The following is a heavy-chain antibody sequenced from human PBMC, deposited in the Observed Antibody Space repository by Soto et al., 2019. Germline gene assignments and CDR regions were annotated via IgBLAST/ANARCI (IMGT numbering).Heavy chain of an antibody. CDR1: GVTVGNNY. CDR3: ARNVPVTALGY. Sequence: EVRLVESGGSLVQPGGSLRLSSAASGVTVGNNYMSWVRQAPGKGLEWVSVTYSGGDTRYEDSVKGRFTMSRDSTKNTVYLQMDSLRAVDTAVYFCARNVPVTALGYWRQGSLVTVSS. V-gene: IGHV3-66*01. D-gene: IGHD4-17*01. CDR2: TYSGGDT. J-gene: IGHJ4*02.